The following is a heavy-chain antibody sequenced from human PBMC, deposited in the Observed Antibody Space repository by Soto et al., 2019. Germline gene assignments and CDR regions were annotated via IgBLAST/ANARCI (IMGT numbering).Heavy chain of an antibody. V-gene: IGHV3-7*01. D-gene: IGHD2-2*01. J-gene: IGHJ5*02. CDR1: GFTFSSYA. CDR2: ISENGSDK. CDR3: AREDIVVVPAAARRTHNWFDP. Sequence: PGGSLRLSCAASGFTFSSYAMSWVRQAPGKGLEWVAAISENGSDKYYVDSVKGRFTISRDNAKNSLYLQMNSLRAEDTAVYYCAREDIVVVPAAARRTHNWFDPWGQGTLVTLSS.